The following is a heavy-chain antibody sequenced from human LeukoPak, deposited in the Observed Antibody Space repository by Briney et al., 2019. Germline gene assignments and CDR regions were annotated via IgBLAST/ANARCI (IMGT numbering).Heavy chain of an antibody. Sequence: HPGGSLRLSCTASGFTFGYDGWSWFRLAPGKGLEWICLIRKKAYGETTEYAASVRGRFTISRDDAKSIAYLQMNSLKTEDTALYYCARGLHDYGDSNYYFDQWGQGTLVTVSS. CDR2: IRKKAYGETT. CDR3: ARGLHDYGDSNYYFDQ. V-gene: IGHV3-49*03. CDR1: GFTFGYDG. J-gene: IGHJ4*02. D-gene: IGHD4-17*01.